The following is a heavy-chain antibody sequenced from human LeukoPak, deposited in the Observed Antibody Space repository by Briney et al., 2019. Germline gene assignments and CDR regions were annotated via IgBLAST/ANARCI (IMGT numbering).Heavy chain of an antibody. CDR2: INHSGST. J-gene: IGHJ6*03. D-gene: IGHD2-2*03. V-gene: IGHV4-34*01. CDR1: GGSFSGYY. CDR3: ARRSGYCSSTSCYLIPIYYYYYYMDV. Sequence: PSETLSLTCAVYGGSFSGYYWSWIRQPPGKGLEWIGEINHSGSTNYNPSLKSRVTISVDTSKNQFSLKLSSVTAADTAVYYCARRSGYCSSTSCYLIPIYYYYYYMDVWGKGTTVTVSS.